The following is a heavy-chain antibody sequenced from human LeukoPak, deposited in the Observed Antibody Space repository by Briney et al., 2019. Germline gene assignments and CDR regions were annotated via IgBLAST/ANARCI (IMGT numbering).Heavy chain of an antibody. D-gene: IGHD6-19*01. Sequence: VRSLRLSCAASGFTFSRYAMHWVRQGPGKGLEWVAAISYDGSNKKYADSVKGRFTISRDNSKNTLYLQMNSLRAEDTAVYYCARGVRIAVAGNIDYWGQGTLVTVSS. V-gene: IGHV3-30*04. CDR2: ISYDGSNK. CDR1: GFTFSRYA. J-gene: IGHJ4*02. CDR3: ARGVRIAVAGNIDY.